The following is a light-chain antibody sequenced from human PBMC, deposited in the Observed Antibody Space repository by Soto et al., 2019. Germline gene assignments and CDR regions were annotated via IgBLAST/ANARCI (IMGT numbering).Light chain of an antibody. CDR2: EVS. CDR3: SSYTSSGTPV. V-gene: IGLV2-14*01. J-gene: IGLJ3*02. Sequence: QSALTRPASVSGSPGQSITISCTGTSSDVGGYNYLSWYQQHPGKAPKVMIYEVSNRPSGVSNRFSGSKPGNTASLTISGLQAEDEADYYCSSYTSSGTPVFGGGTKLTVL. CDR1: SSDVGGYNY.